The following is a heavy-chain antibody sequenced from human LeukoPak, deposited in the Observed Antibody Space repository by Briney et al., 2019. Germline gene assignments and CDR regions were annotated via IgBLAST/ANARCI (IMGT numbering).Heavy chain of an antibody. D-gene: IGHD3-16*01. J-gene: IGHJ4*02. CDR1: GFTFSSYG. V-gene: IGHV3-23*01. Sequence: GGSLSLSCAASGFTFSSYGMTWVRQAPGKGLEWVSAISGSGVNTDYADSVKGRFTISRDNSKNTLYLQMNSLTAEDTAVYYCVKHPSPVFGGGSYFEDWGQGTLVTVSS. CDR3: VKHPSPVFGGGSYFED. CDR2: ISGSGVNT.